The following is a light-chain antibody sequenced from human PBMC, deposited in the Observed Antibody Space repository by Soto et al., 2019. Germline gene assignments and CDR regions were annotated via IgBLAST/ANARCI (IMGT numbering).Light chain of an antibody. Sequence: EIVLTQSPGTLSLSPGESATLSCRASQRVASSHIAWYRQQPGQAPWLLIYGASNRATGIPDRFSGRGSGTDFTLTISILEPEDSAVYYCQQRSNWPSITFGQETRLEIK. CDR1: QRVASSH. CDR3: QQRSNWPSIT. CDR2: GAS. V-gene: IGKV3-11*01. J-gene: IGKJ5*01.